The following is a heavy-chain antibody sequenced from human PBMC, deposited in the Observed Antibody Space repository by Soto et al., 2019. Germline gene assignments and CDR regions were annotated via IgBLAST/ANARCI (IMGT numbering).Heavy chain of an antibody. CDR3: ARDRGVRHSSGWYPILNDAFDI. CDR2: ISSSGSTI. J-gene: IGHJ3*02. V-gene: IGHV3-11*01. D-gene: IGHD6-19*01. Sequence: QVQLVESGGGLVKPGGSLRLSCAASGFTFSDYYMSWIRQAPGKGLEWVSYISSSGSTIYYADSVKGRFTISRDNAKNSLYLQMNSLRAEDTAVYYCARDRGVRHSSGWYPILNDAFDIWGQGTMVTLSS. CDR1: GFTFSDYY.